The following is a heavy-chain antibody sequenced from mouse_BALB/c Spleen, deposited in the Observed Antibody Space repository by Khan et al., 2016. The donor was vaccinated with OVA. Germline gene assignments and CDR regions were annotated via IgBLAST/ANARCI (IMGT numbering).Heavy chain of an antibody. CDR1: GYSFTGYY. J-gene: IGHJ3*01. D-gene: IGHD2-2*01. CDR3: ARGYDFFAY. V-gene: IGHV1-26*01. CDR2: INPNTSNI. Sequence: VQLKHSGPDLVKPGASVKMSCKASGYSFTGYYMNWVKQSHGKSLECIGRINPNTSNINYNQKFKGKAILTVDTSSSTAYMELRSLTSEDSAVYYCARGYDFFAYWGQGTLVTVSA.